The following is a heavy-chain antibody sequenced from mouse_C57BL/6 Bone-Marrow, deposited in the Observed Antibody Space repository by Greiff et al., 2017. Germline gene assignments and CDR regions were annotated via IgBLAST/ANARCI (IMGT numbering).Heavy chain of an antibody. Sequence: QVQLKQPGAELVKPGASVKLSCKASGYPFTSYWMPWVKQRPGRGLEWIGRIDPNSGGTKYNEKFKSKATLTVDKPSSTAYMQLSSLTSEDSAVYYCARWDYYGSSYGYFDVWGTGTTVTVSS. V-gene: IGHV1-72*01. CDR3: ARWDYYGSSYGYFDV. CDR2: IDPNSGGT. CDR1: GYPFTSYW. D-gene: IGHD1-1*01. J-gene: IGHJ1*03.